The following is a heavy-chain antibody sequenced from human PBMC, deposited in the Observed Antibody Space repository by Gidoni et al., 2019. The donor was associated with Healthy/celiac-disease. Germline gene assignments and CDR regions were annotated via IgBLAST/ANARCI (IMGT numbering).Heavy chain of an antibody. CDR3: ARDRVYDYVWGSYRAFDI. D-gene: IGHD3-16*02. Sequence: QVQLVQSGAEVKKPGASVKVSCKASGYTFTGYYMHWVRQAPGQGLEWMGWINPNSGGTNYAQKFQGRVTMTRDTSISTAYMELSRLRSDGTAVYYCARDRVYDYVWGSYRAFDIWGQGTMVTVSS. V-gene: IGHV1-2*02. J-gene: IGHJ3*02. CDR2: INPNSGGT. CDR1: GYTFTGYY.